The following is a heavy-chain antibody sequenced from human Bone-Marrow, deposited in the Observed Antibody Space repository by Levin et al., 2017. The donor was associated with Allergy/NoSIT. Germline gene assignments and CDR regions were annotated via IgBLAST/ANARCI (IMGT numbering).Heavy chain of an antibody. CDR2: IYWNDDK. CDR3: AHSIAGRDDCSGGSCYFSVVGGVTYFDY. D-gene: IGHD2-15*01. V-gene: IGHV2-5*01. Sequence: KSSGPTLVKPTQTLTLTCTFSGFSLSTSGVGVGWIRQPPGKALEWLALIYWNDDKRYSPSLKSRLTITKDTSKNQVVLTMTNMDPVDTATYYCAHSIAGRDDCSGGSCYFSVVGGVTYFDYWGQGTLVTVSS. CDR1: GFSLSTSGVG. J-gene: IGHJ4*02.